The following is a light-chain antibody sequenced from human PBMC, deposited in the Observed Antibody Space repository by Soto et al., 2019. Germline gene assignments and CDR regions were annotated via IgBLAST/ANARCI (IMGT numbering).Light chain of an antibody. Sequence: EIVMTQSPGTLSVSPGERATLSCRASQSVTSDYLAWYQQKPGQAPRLLIHGASSRATGIPDRFSGSGSGTDFTLTISRLEPEDFAVYYCQQYDSSPITFGQGTRLEIK. V-gene: IGKV3-20*01. CDR1: QSVTSDY. J-gene: IGKJ5*01. CDR3: QQYDSSPIT. CDR2: GAS.